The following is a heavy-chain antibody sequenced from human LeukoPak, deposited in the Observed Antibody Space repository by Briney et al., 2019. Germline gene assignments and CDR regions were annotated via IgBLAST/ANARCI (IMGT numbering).Heavy chain of an antibody. V-gene: IGHV4-34*01. CDR2: INHSGST. D-gene: IGHD3-9*01. CDR3: ARGHLLYGILTGYYNP. J-gene: IGHJ5*02. Sequence: PSETLCLTCAVYGVSFSGYYWSWIRQAPGKGLEWIGEINHSGSTNYNPSLKSRVPLSVDTSKNQFSLKLSSVTAGDTAVYYCARGHLLYGILTGYYNPWGQGTLVTVSS. CDR1: GVSFSGYY.